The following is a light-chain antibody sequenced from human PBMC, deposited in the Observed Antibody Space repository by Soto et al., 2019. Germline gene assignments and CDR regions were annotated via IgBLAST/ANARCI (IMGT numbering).Light chain of an antibody. Sequence: ALTQPASVSGSPGQSITISCTGTSSDVGGYNYVSWYQQHPGKAPKLMIYDVSNRPSGVSNRFSGSKSGNTASLTISGLQAEDEADYYCSSYTSSSTLYVFGTGTKVTV. CDR2: DVS. CDR1: SSDVGGYNY. J-gene: IGLJ1*01. CDR3: SSYTSSSTLYV. V-gene: IGLV2-14*01.